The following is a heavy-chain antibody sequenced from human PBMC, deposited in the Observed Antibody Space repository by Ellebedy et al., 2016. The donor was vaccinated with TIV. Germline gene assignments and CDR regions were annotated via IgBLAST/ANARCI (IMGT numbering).Heavy chain of an antibody. V-gene: IGHV3-11*03. CDR2: ISNFNTVTYT. CDR3: GRYARGFYGIDV. D-gene: IGHD2-2*01. J-gene: IGHJ6*02. CDR1: GYTFSDYY. Sequence: GGSLRLSXVASGYTFSDYYMTWIRQSPGKGMEWLPYISNFNTVTYTNYADSVKGRFTISRDNAKNSLYLQMNSLRVDDTAVYYCGRYARGFYGIDVWGQGTTVIVSS.